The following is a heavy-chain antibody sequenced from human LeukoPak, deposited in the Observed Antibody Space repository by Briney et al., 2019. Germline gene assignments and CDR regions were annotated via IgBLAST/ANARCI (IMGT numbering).Heavy chain of an antibody. D-gene: IGHD2-15*01. V-gene: IGHV4-30-4*01. Sequence: SETLSLTCTVSGGSISSGDYYWSWIRQPPGKGLEWIGYIYYSGSTYYNPSLKSRVTISVDTSKNQFSLKLSSVTAADTAVYYCARDQGYCSGGSCWSNAFDIWGQGTMVTVSS. CDR1: GGSISSGDYY. J-gene: IGHJ3*02. CDR3: ARDQGYCSGGSCWSNAFDI. CDR2: IYYSGST.